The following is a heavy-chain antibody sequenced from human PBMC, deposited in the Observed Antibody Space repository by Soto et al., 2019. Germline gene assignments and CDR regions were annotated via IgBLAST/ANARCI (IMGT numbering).Heavy chain of an antibody. J-gene: IGHJ5*02. CDR2: ISSNGGST. Sequence: EVQLVESGGGLVQPGGSLRLSCSASGFTFSSYAMHWVRQAPGKGLEYVSAISSNGGSTYYADSVKGRFTISRDNSKNTLYLQMSSLRAEDTAVYYCVKDHQVATTRYNWFDPWGQGTLVTVSS. CDR1: GFTFSSYA. CDR3: VKDHQVATTRYNWFDP. D-gene: IGHD5-12*01. V-gene: IGHV3-64D*06.